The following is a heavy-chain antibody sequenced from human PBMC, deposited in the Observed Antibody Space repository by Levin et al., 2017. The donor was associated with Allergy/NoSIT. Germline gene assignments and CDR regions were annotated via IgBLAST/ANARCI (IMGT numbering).Heavy chain of an antibody. J-gene: IGHJ6*02. D-gene: IGHD4-17*01. CDR3: ARAPRGDYNIYFYYYGLDV. CDR1: GGSLSSYS. CDR2: IYNSGST. Sequence: SETLSLTCTVSGGSLSSYSWSWIRQPPGKGLEWIGYIYNSGSTNYNPSLKSRVTISVDSSRNQFSLKLSSVTAVDTAVYYCARAPRGDYNIYFYYYGLDVWGQGTTVTVSS. V-gene: IGHV4-59*01.